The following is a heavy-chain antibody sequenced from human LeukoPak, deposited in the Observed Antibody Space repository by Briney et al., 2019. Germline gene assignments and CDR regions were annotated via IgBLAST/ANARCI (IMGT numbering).Heavy chain of an antibody. CDR2: IYYSGST. V-gene: IGHV4-39*01. CDR1: GGSISTSNYY. J-gene: IGHJ4*02. Sequence: PSETLSLTCAISGGSISTSNYYWGWIRQPPGKGLEWIGTIYYSGSTYYNPSLQSRVTISVDTSKNQFSLKLTSVTAADTAVYYCASRNDILTGYVFDFWGQGTLVTVSS. CDR3: ASRNDILTGYVFDF. D-gene: IGHD3-9*01.